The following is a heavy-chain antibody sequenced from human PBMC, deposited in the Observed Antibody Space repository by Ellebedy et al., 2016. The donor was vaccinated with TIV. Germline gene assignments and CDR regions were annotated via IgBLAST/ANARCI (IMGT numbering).Heavy chain of an antibody. J-gene: IGHJ3*01. Sequence: GESLKISXVASGLTVSEAWMAWVRQAPGKGLEWLGQITSESSGGARAYAASVKDRSSISRDGSSHTVYLEMNSLKVEDTAVYFCATGWAFDFWGQGTVVSVSS. CDR2: ITSESSGGAR. CDR1: GLTVSEAW. CDR3: ATGWAFDF. V-gene: IGHV3-15*01.